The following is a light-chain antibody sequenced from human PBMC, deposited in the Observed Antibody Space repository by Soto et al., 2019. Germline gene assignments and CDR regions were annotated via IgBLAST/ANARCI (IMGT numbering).Light chain of an antibody. Sequence: DIQMTQSPSSLFASVGDSVTITCRASQTITTYLNWYRQKPGKAPKLLIYAASSLQSGVPSRFSGSGSGTDFTLTISSLQPEDFATYYCQQSYTTPINFGPGTKVDIK. CDR2: AAS. CDR3: QQSYTTPIN. CDR1: QTITTY. J-gene: IGKJ3*01. V-gene: IGKV1-39*01.